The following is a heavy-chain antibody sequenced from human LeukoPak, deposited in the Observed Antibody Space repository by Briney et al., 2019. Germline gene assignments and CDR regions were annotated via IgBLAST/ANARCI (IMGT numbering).Heavy chain of an antibody. Sequence: KPSETLSLTCAVYGGSFSGYYWSWIRQPPGKGLKWIGEINHSGSTNYNPSLKSRVTISVDTSKNQFSLKLSSVTAADTAVYYCARGLGYDSSGNPPYYFTSGGQEPWS. CDR2: INHSGST. CDR3: ARGLGYDSSGNPPYYFTS. CDR1: GGSFSGYY. D-gene: IGHD3-22*01. V-gene: IGHV4-34*01. J-gene: IGHJ4*01.